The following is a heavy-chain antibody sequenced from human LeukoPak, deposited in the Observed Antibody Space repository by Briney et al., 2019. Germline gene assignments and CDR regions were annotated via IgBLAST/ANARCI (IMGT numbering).Heavy chain of an antibody. V-gene: IGHV1-24*01. CDR1: EYSLSDLS. J-gene: IGHJ4*02. Sequence: ASVTVSCKISEYSLSDLSIHWVREAPGEGLEWMGGFDSENNKMVYSQKFQGRVTTTEDTSADTAYMELTSLRSEDTAVYFCATDRVYRSSGRSWGFFDYWGQGTLVIVSS. CDR2: FDSENNKM. D-gene: IGHD6-19*01. CDR3: ATDRVYRSSGRSWGFFDY.